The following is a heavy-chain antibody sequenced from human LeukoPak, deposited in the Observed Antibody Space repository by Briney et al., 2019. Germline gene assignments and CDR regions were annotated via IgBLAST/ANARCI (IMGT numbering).Heavy chain of an antibody. D-gene: IGHD3-22*01. CDR3: ARTQKPYYFDSSDAFDI. Sequence: SQTLSLTCAISGDSVSSNSAAWNWIRQSPSRGLEWLGKTYYRSKWSNAYAVSVKSRITINPGTSKNQFSLQLNSVTPEDTAVYYCARTQKPYYFDSSDAFDIWGQGTMVTVSS. CDR2: TYYRSKWSN. J-gene: IGHJ3*02. CDR1: GDSVSSNSAA. V-gene: IGHV6-1*01.